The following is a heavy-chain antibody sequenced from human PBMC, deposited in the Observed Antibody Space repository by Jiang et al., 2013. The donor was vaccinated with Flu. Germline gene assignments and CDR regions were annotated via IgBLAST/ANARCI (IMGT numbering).Heavy chain of an antibody. CDR1: GGSISSYY. Sequence: LLKPSETLSLTCTVSGGSISSYYWSWIRQPPGKGLEWIGYIYYSGSTNYNPSLKSRVTISVDTSKNQFSLKLSSVTAADTAVYYCARLNTMILRNWYFDLWGRGTLVTVSS. CDR2: IYYSGST. J-gene: IGHJ2*01. D-gene: IGHD3-22*01. CDR3: ARLNTMILRNWYFDL. V-gene: IGHV4-59*08.